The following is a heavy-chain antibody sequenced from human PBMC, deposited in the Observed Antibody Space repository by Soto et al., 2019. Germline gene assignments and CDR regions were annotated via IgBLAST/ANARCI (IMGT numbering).Heavy chain of an antibody. V-gene: IGHV4-61*01. CDR1: GGSVSSGSYY. CDR3: ARVSSSWGLVNYFDY. J-gene: IGHJ4*02. Sequence: QVQLQESGPGLVKRSETLSLTCTVSGGSVSSGSYYWSWIRQPPGKGLECIGYIYYSGSTNYNPSLKSRVTISVDTSKNQFSLKLSSVTAADTAVYYCARVSSSWGLVNYFDYWGQGTLVTVSS. CDR2: IYYSGST. D-gene: IGHD6-13*01.